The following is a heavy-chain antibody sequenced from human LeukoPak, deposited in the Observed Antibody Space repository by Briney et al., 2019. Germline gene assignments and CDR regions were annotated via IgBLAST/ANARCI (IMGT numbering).Heavy chain of an antibody. V-gene: IGHV1-18*01. J-gene: IGHJ4*02. D-gene: IGHD3-16*02. CDR3: ARAGSYDYVWGSYRYCDY. CDR2: ISADKGNT. CDR1: GFIYSNFG. Sequence: ASVKVSCKASGFIYSNFGITRVRRAPGQGLEWVGWISADKGNTKYAQKFHGRVTMTTETSTSTAYMELRSLRSDDTAVYYCARAGSYDYVWGSYRYCDYWGQGSLVTVSS.